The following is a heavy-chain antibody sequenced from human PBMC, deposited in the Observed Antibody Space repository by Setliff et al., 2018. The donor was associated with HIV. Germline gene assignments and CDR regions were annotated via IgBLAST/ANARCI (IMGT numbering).Heavy chain of an antibody. CDR2: ISGSGNII. V-gene: IGHV3-11*04. CDR3: ARAIFGVVDVSYYYMDV. D-gene: IGHD3-3*01. Sequence: LRLSCAASGFTFSDYYMTWIRQAPGKGLEWVSYISGSGNIIYYADSVKGRFTISRDNAKNSLYLQMNSLRAEDTAVYYCARAIFGVVDVSYYYMDVWGKGTTVTVSS. CDR1: GFTFSDYY. J-gene: IGHJ6*03.